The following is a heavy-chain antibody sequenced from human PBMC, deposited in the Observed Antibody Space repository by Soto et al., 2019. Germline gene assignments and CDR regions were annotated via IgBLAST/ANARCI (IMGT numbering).Heavy chain of an antibody. CDR1: GASISSGDYY. D-gene: IGHD6-13*01. V-gene: IGHV4-30-4*01. CDR2: IYFSEST. Sequence: SETLSLTCNVSGASISSGDYYWSWIRQPPGKGLEWIGYIYFSESTSYNPSLKSRVTISGDKSKNHFSLRLTSVTAADTAVYYCARPGGSGWFYFDSWGQGSQVT. CDR3: ARPGGSGWFYFDS. J-gene: IGHJ4*02.